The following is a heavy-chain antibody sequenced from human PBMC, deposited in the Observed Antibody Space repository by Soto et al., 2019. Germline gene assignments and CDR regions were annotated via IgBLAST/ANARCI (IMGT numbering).Heavy chain of an antibody. V-gene: IGHV5-51*01. CDR1: GYSFATYW. Sequence: PGESLKISCKGSGYSFATYWIVWVRQMPGKGLEWMGIIYPGDSDTRYSPSFQGQVTISADKSINTAYLQWSSLKASDTAIYYCARRLNYYYGMDVWGQGTTVTVSS. CDR3: ARRLNYYYGMDV. CDR2: IYPGDSDT. D-gene: IGHD3-10*01. J-gene: IGHJ6*02.